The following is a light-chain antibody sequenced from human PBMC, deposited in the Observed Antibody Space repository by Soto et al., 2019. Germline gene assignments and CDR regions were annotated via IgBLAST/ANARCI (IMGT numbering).Light chain of an antibody. CDR1: QSVSTS. CDR2: DAS. J-gene: IGKJ1*01. V-gene: IGKV3-11*01. Sequence: IVLTQSPVTLAVSPGESAVLSCRASQSVSTSLAWHQHKPGQAPRLFIYDASKRAPGIPARFTGSGSGTDFTLTISSLEPEDIAVYYCQVRDVWPAFGQGTKVDIK. CDR3: QVRDVWPA.